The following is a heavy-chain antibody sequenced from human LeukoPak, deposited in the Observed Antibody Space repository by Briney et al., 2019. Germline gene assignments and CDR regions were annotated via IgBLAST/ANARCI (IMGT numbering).Heavy chain of an antibody. CDR1: GFTVSTNY. J-gene: IGHJ4*02. V-gene: IGHV3-23*01. CDR2: ICGSDGSR. Sequence: GGSLRLSCGASGFTVSTNYMSWVRQAPGKGLEWVSAICGSDGSRYYADSVKGRFTISRDNSKNTLYLQMNSLRGEDTAVYYCAKGGSPSCYSSSGYWGQGTLVTVSS. D-gene: IGHD2-2*01. CDR3: AKGGSPSCYSSSGY.